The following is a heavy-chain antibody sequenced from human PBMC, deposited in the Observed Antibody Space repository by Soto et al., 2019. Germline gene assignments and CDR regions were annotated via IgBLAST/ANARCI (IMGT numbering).Heavy chain of an antibody. CDR3: ARMCYGSGTPATNWFDP. Sequence: PSETLSLTCTVSGGSISSYYWSWIRQPPGKGLEWIGYIYYSGSTNYNPSLKSRVTISVDTSKNQFSLKLSSVTAADTAVYYCARMCYGSGTPATNWFDPWGQGTLVTVSS. D-gene: IGHD3-10*01. CDR2: IYYSGST. V-gene: IGHV4-59*01. J-gene: IGHJ5*02. CDR1: GGSISSYY.